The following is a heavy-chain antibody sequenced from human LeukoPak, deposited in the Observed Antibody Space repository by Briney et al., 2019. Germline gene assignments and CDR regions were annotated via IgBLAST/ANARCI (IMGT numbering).Heavy chain of an antibody. CDR3: ARYLRYCGGDCYSNYFDY. CDR1: GYSFNTYW. J-gene: IGHJ4*02. Sequence: GESLKISCKGSGYSFNTYWIGWVRQMPGKGLEWMGIIYPGDSDTKYSPSFQGQVTISADKSISTAYLQWSSLKASDTAMYYCARYLRYCGGDCYSNYFDYWGQGTLVTVSS. D-gene: IGHD2-21*02. V-gene: IGHV5-51*01. CDR2: IYPGDSDT.